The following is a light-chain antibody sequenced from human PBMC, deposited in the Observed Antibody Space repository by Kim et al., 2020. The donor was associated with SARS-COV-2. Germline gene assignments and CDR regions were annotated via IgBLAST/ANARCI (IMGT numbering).Light chain of an antibody. J-gene: IGKJ3*01. CDR3: QQYHNLPFA. Sequence: ASVGDRVTIPCQASQDISNSCDLFQQKPGKAPRLLIFDASHLETGVPSRFSGSGSGTDFSLTISSLQPEDFGTYYCQQYHNLPFAFGPGTKVDIK. CDR2: DAS. V-gene: IGKV1-33*01. CDR1: QDISNS.